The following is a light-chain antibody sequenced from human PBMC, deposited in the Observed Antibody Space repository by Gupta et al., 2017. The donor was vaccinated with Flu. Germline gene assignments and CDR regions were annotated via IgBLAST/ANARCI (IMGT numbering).Light chain of an antibody. CDR1: NIGSKS. CDR2: DDS. Sequence: SYVLTQPPSVSVAPGQQARITWGGNNIGSKSVHWYQQKPGQAPVLVAYDDSDRPSGIPERFSGSNSGNTATLTISRVEAGDEADYYCQVWDSSSDHPYYVFGTGTKVTVL. V-gene: IGLV3-21*02. CDR3: QVWDSSSDHPYYV. J-gene: IGLJ1*01.